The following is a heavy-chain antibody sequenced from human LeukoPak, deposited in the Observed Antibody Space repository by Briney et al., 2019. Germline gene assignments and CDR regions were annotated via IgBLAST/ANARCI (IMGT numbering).Heavy chain of an antibody. J-gene: IGHJ4*02. CDR3: ARSGGGYNPIDF. D-gene: IGHD5-24*01. Sequence: ASVKVSCKASGYTFSSSGISWVRQAPGQGLEWMGWISPYNDDTRYEQTLQGRVTMTTDTSTSTVYMELRSLRSDDTAVYYCARSGGGYNPIDFWGQGTRVTVSS. V-gene: IGHV1-18*01. CDR2: ISPYNDDT. CDR1: GYTFSSSG.